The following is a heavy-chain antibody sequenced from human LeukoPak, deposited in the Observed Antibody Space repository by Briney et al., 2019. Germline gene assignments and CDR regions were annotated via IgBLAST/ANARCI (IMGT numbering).Heavy chain of an antibody. Sequence: GGSLRLSCAASGFTFTSYAMNWVRQAPGQGLEWMGWINTNTGNPTYAQGFTGRFVFSLDTSVSTAYLQISSLKAEDTAVYYCARDATPTYYYDSSGYCPDYWGQGTLVTVSS. CDR2: INTNTGNP. D-gene: IGHD3-22*01. J-gene: IGHJ4*02. CDR3: ARDATPTYYYDSSGYCPDY. V-gene: IGHV7-4-1*02. CDR1: GFTFTSYA.